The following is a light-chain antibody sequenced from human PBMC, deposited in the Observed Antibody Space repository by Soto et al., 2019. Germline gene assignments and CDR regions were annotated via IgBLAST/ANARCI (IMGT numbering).Light chain of an antibody. V-gene: IGLV2-14*01. J-gene: IGLJ2*01. Sequence: QSALTQPASVSGSPGQSITISCTGTNSDVGGYNYVSWYQQYPGKAPKLLIYEVSNRPSGVSNRFSGSKSGNTASLTISGLQAEDEADYYCSSYTSSSTYVAFGGGTKLTLL. CDR3: SSYTSSSTYVA. CDR1: NSDVGGYNY. CDR2: EVS.